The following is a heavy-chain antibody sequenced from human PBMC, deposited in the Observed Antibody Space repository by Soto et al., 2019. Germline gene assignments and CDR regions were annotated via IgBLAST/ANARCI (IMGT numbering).Heavy chain of an antibody. D-gene: IGHD6-13*01. V-gene: IGHV3-23*01. J-gene: IGHJ5*01. CDR2: ISSRGENT. CDR1: GFTFSSYA. CDR3: AKEYSTAFDS. Sequence: HPGGSLRLSCAASGFTFSSYAMTWVRQPPGKGLEWVSGISSRGENTFYADSVKGRFTISTDKPKRTLYLQTDRLRAEDTAVYYCAKEYSTAFDSWGQGTPVTVSS.